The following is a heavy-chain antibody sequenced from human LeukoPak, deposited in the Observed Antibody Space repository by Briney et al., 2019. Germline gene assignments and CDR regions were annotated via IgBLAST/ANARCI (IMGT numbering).Heavy chain of an antibody. Sequence: PETLSLTSTLSGGSIYNYYCSGSRQPPGKGVWWIGYIYDIVRATYNPSLKSRVTMSVDTSKNQFSLKLTSVAAADTAVYYCARGGWSLGSWGQGILVTVSS. J-gene: IGHJ4*02. V-gene: IGHV4-59*01. D-gene: IGHD2-15*01. CDR1: GGSIYNYY. CDR2: IYDIVRA. CDR3: ARGGWSLGS.